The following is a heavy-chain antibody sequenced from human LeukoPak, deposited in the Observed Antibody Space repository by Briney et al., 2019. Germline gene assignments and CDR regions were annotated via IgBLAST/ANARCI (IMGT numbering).Heavy chain of an antibody. J-gene: IGHJ4*02. D-gene: IGHD5-18*01. Sequence: GGSLRLSCAASGFSFSSYGINWVRQAPGKGLEWVSGISGSGDITYYADSVKGRFTISRDNSRNTLYLQMNSLRAEDTAVYYCAKGGYSYGTGRYYFDYWGQGTLVTVSS. V-gene: IGHV3-23*01. CDR2: ISGSGDIT. CDR3: AKGGYSYGTGRYYFDY. CDR1: GFSFSSYG.